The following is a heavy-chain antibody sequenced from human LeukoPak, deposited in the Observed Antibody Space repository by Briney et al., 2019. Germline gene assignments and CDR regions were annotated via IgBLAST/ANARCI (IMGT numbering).Heavy chain of an antibody. CDR3: ASLTYYYGSGSYFGY. CDR1: GGSFSGYY. V-gene: IGHV4-34*01. Sequence: PSETLSLTCAVYGGSFSGYYWSWIRQPPGKGLEWIGEINHSGSTNYNPSLKSRVTISVDTSKNQFSLKLSSVTAADTAVYYCASLTYYYGSGSYFGYWGQGTLVTVSS. D-gene: IGHD3-10*01. J-gene: IGHJ4*02. CDR2: INHSGST.